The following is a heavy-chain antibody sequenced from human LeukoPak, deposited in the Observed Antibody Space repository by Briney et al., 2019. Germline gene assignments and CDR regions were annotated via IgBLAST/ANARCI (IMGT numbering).Heavy chain of an antibody. J-gene: IGHJ5*02. CDR1: GFTFSTYW. D-gene: IGHD6-19*01. V-gene: IGHV3-74*01. Sequence: GGSLRLSCAASGFTFSTYWMHWVRQGPGKGLVWVSRINSDGSSTTYADSVKGRFTISRDNAKNTLYLQLNSLRAEDTAIYFCAKPISGGLAVSADWFDPWGQGTLVIVSS. CDR3: AKPISGGLAVSADWFDP. CDR2: INSDGSST.